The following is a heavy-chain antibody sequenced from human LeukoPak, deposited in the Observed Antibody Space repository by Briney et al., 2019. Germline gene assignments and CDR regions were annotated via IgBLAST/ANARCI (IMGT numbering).Heavy chain of an antibody. Sequence: GASVKVSCKASGYTFTGYYMHWVRQAPGQGLEWMGWINPNSGGTNYAQKFQGRVTMTRDTSISTAYMELSRLGSDDTAVYYCARPRYNWNPGWFDPWGQGTLVTVSS. CDR3: ARPRYNWNPGWFDP. CDR1: GYTFTGYY. D-gene: IGHD1-20*01. J-gene: IGHJ5*02. V-gene: IGHV1-2*02. CDR2: INPNSGGT.